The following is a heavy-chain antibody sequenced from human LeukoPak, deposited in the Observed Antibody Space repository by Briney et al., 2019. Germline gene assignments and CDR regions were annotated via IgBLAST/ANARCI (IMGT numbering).Heavy chain of an antibody. Sequence: ASVKVSCKASGYTLTDYYIHWVRQAPGQGLEWMGWISTYYGNTNYAQKLQGRVTMTTDTSTSTAYMELRSLRSDDTAVYYCAATRRSGYVIFDYWGQGTLVTVSS. J-gene: IGHJ4*02. V-gene: IGHV1-18*04. CDR1: GYTLTDYY. CDR3: AATRRSGYVIFDY. CDR2: ISTYYGNT. D-gene: IGHD5-12*01.